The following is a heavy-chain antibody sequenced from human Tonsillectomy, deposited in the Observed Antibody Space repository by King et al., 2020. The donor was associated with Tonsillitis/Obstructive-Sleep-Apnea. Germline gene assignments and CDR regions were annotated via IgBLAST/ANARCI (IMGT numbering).Heavy chain of an antibody. CDR3: TRERMIAPYGMDV. CDR2: IRSKPYGGTI. CDR1: GFRFGDYA. J-gene: IGHJ6*02. V-gene: IGHV3-49*04. Sequence: QLVQSGGGLVQPGRSLKLSCTTSGFRFGDYAMSWVHQAPGKGLEWVSFIRSKPYGGTIEYAASVKGRFTISRDDSKSIAYLQMNSLKTEDTAVYYCTRERMIAPYGMDVWGQGTTVTVSS. D-gene: IGHD3-22*01.